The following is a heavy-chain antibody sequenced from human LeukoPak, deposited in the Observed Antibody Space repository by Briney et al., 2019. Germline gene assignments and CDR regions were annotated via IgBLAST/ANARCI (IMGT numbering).Heavy chain of an antibody. Sequence: GSSVKVSCKASGGTFSSYAISWVRQAPGQGLEWMGGIIPIFGTANYAQKFQGRVTITADKSTSTAYMELSSLRSEDTAVYYCAQDIAWGAFEHWGQGTLVTVSS. J-gene: IGHJ4*02. CDR2: IIPIFGTA. V-gene: IGHV1-69*06. CDR1: GGTFSSYA. D-gene: IGHD7-27*01. CDR3: AQDIAWGAFEH.